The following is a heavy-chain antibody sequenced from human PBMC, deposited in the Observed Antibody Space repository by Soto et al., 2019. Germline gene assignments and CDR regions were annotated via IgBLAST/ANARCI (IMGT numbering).Heavy chain of an antibody. J-gene: IGHJ4*02. CDR3: ARGSGARITMVRGVYYFDY. D-gene: IGHD3-10*01. CDR1: GFTFSSYS. V-gene: IGHV3-21*01. Sequence: EVQLVESGGGLVKPGGSLRLSCAASGFTFSSYSMNWVRQAPGKGLEWVSSISSSSSYIYYADSVKGRFTISRDNAKNSLYRQMNSLRAEDTAVYYCARGSGARITMVRGVYYFDYWGQGTLVTVSS. CDR2: ISSSSSYI.